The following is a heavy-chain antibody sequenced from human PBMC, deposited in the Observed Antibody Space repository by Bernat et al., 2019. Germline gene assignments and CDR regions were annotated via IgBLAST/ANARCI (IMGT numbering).Heavy chain of an antibody. CDR2: IWYDGSNK. V-gene: IGHV3-33*01. D-gene: IGHD3-22*01. CDR3: ARDSPGYYDSSGYYDY. J-gene: IGHJ4*02. CDR1: GFTFSSYG. Sequence: QVQLVESGGGVVQPGRSLRLSCAASGFTFSSYGMHWVRQAPGKGLEWVAVIWYDGSNKYYADSVKGRFTISRDNSKNTLYLQMNSLRAEDTAVYYFARDSPGYYDSSGYYDYWGQGTLVTVSS.